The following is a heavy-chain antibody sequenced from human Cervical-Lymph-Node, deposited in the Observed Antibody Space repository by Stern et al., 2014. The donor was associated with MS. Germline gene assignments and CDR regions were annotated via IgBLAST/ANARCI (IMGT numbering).Heavy chain of an antibody. CDR1: GYTFTTYS. Sequence: QVQLVQSGAEVKKTGASVKVSCKASGYTFTTYSMHWLRQAPGQRLEWMGWIHGVNGKTKFSQKFQGRVTITRDTSASTAYMELTSLGSEDTAVYYCARGYCTSIRCYYFDYWGQGTLVSVSS. CDR2: IHGVNGKT. J-gene: IGHJ4*02. D-gene: IGHD2-2*01. CDR3: ARGYCTSIRCYYFDY. V-gene: IGHV1-3*01.